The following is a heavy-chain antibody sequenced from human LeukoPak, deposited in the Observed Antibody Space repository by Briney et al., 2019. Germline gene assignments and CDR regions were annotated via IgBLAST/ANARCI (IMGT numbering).Heavy chain of an antibody. CDR2: MNPNSGNT. CDR1: GYTFTSYD. V-gene: IGHV1-8*01. D-gene: IGHD6-13*01. J-gene: IGHJ4*02. CDR3: ARELYSSSWYYFDY. Sequence: ASVKVSCKASGYTFTSYDINWVRQAPGQGLDWTGWMNPNSGNTGYAQKFQGRVTMTRNTSISTAYMELSSLRSEDTAVYYCARELYSSSWYYFDYWGQGTLVTVSS.